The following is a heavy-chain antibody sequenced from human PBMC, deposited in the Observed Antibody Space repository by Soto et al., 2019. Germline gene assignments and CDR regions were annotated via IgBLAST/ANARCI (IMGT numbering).Heavy chain of an antibody. D-gene: IGHD3-16*02. CDR2: IYYSGST. J-gene: IGHJ6*03. CDR1: GGSISSGGYY. V-gene: IGHV4-31*03. CDR3: ARVCIMITFGGVIGDYYYYYYMDV. Sequence: QVQLQESGPGLVKPSQTLSLTCTVSGGSISSGGYYWSWIRQHPGKGLEWIGYIYYSGSTYYNPSLKSRVTISVDTSKNQFSLKLSSVTAADTAVYCCARVCIMITFGGVIGDYYYYYYMDVWGKGTTVTVSS.